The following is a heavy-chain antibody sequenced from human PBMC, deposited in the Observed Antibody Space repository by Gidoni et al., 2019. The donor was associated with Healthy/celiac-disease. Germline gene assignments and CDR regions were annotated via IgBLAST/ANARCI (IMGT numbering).Heavy chain of an antibody. V-gene: IGHV3-21*01. J-gene: IGHJ4*02. Sequence: EVQLVESGGGLVKPGGSLRLSCAASGFTFSSYSMNWVRQAPGKGLEWVSSISSSSSYIYYADSVKGRFTISRENAKNSLYLQMNSRRAEDTAVYYWARRYSSGWPFDYWGQGTLVTVSS. CDR1: GFTFSSYS. CDR2: ISSSSSYI. D-gene: IGHD6-19*01. CDR3: ARRYSSGWPFDY.